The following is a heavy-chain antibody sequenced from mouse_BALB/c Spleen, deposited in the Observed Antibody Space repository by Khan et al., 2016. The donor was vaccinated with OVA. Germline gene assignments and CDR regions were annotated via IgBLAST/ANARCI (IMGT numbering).Heavy chain of an antibody. CDR3: AKEDMSTRGAWFAY. Sequence: QIQLVQSGAELVRPGASVTLSCKASGYTFTDYEIHWVKQTPVHGLEWIGAIDPETGGTAYNQKFKGKATLTADKSSSTAYVELRSLTSEDSAVYYGAKEDMSTRGAWFAYWGQGTLVTVSA. CDR2: IDPETGGT. CDR1: GYTFTDYE. J-gene: IGHJ3*01. D-gene: IGHD2-4*01. V-gene: IGHV1-15*01.